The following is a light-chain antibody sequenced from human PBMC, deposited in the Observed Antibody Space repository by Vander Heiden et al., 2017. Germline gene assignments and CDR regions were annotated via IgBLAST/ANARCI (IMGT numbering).Light chain of an antibody. J-gene: IGLJ2*01. V-gene: IGLV2-14*01. CDR3: SSDTSSSTL. CDR1: SSDVGGYNY. CDR2: DVS. Sequence: QSALTQPASVSGSPGQSITISCTGTSSDVGGYNYVSWYQQHPGKAPKLIIDDVSNRPSGVSNRFAGSKSGNTASLTISGLQAEDEADYYCSSDTSSSTLFGGGTKLTVL.